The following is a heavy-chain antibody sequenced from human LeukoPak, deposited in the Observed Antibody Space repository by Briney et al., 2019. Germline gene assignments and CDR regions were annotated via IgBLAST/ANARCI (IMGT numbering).Heavy chain of an antibody. CDR2: INPNSGGT. D-gene: IGHD6-13*01. CDR1: GYTFTGYY. V-gene: IGHV1-2*02. Sequence: ASVKVSCKASGYTFTGYYMHWVRQAPGQGLEWMGWINPNSGGTNYAQKFQDRITMTRDTSISTAYMELSRLRSDDTAVYYCARGGYWIAAPVIDYWGQGTLVTVSS. J-gene: IGHJ4*02. CDR3: ARGGYWIAAPVIDY.